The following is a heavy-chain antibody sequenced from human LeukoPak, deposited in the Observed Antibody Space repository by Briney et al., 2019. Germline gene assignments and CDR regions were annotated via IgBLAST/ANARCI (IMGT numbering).Heavy chain of an antibody. J-gene: IGHJ4*02. Sequence: SETLSLTCTVSGGSISSYYWSWIRQPAGKGLEWIGRIYTSGSTNYNPSLKSRVTMSVDTSKNQFSLKLSSVTAADTAVYYRARDRGLGAARPFDYWGQGTLVTVSS. V-gene: IGHV4-4*07. CDR3: ARDRGLGAARPFDY. D-gene: IGHD6-6*01. CDR1: GGSISSYY. CDR2: IYTSGST.